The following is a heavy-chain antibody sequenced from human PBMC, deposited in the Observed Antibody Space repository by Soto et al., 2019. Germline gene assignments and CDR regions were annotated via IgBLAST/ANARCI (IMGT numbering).Heavy chain of an antibody. CDR1: GFSFRIYA. D-gene: IGHD1-26*01. CDR2: MIGDGTSW. J-gene: IGHJ4*02. CDR3: AKDLRPDGRYDLDS. Sequence: EVQLLDSGGGLAQPGGSLRLSCAASGFSFRIYAMNWVRQAPGKGLEWVSVMIGDGTSWDYADSVRGRFTISRDNSKNTLYLQMNNLKTEDTAVYYCAKDLRPDGRYDLDSWGQGTLVIVSS. V-gene: IGHV3-23*01.